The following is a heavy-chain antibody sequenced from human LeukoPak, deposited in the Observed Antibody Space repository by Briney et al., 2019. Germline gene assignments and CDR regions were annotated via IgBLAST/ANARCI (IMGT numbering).Heavy chain of an antibody. CDR2: ISGSGNTT. Sequence: QPGGSLRLSCAASGLSFSSYAMNWVRQAPGKGLEWVSTISGSGNTTSYAASVQGRFTISRDNSKNTLYLQMNSLRTEDTAVYYCATSRVVVVVAATPYYFDNWGQGTLVTDSS. CDR3: ATSRVVVVVAATPYYFDN. V-gene: IGHV3-23*01. CDR1: GLSFSSYA. J-gene: IGHJ4*02. D-gene: IGHD2-15*01.